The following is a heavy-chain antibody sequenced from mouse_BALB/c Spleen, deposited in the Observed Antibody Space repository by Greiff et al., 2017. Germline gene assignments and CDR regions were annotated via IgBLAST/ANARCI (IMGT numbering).Heavy chain of an antibody. CDR2: ISYSGST. Sequence: DVQLQESGPGLVKPSQSLSLTCTVTGYSITSDYAWNWIRQFPGNKLEWMGYISYSGSTSYNPSLKSRISITRDTSKNQFFLQLNSVTTEDTATYYCASHDYGGAMDYWGQGTSVTVSS. CDR3: ASHDYGGAMDY. CDR1: GYSITSDYA. J-gene: IGHJ4*01. D-gene: IGHD2-4*01. V-gene: IGHV3-2*02.